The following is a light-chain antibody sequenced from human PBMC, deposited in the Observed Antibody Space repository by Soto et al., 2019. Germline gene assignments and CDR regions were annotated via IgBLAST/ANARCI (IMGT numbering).Light chain of an antibody. V-gene: IGKV1-27*01. CDR3: QKYNSAPQT. J-gene: IGKJ3*01. CDR1: QGISNY. CDR2: GAS. Sequence: DIQMTQSPSSLSASVGDRVTITCRASQGISNYLAWYQQKPGKVPKLLMYGASTLQSGVPSRFSGSGSGTEFTLIISSLQPEDVATYYCQKYNSAPQTFGPGTKVDSK.